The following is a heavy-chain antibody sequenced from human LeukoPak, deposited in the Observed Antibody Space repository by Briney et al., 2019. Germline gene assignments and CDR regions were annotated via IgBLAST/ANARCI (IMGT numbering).Heavy chain of an antibody. CDR3: ARPGYYYYMDV. CDR1: GYTFTSYD. V-gene: IGHV1-8*01. CDR2: MNPNSGNT. J-gene: IGHJ6*03. Sequence: ASVKVSCKASGYTFTSYDINWVRQATGQGLAWMGWMNPNSGNTGYAQKVQGRVTMTRNTSISTAYMELSSLRSEDTAVYYCARPGYYYYMDVWGKGTTVTVSS.